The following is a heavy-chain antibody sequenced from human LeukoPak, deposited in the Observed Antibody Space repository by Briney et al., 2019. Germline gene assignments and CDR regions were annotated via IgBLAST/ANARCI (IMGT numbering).Heavy chain of an antibody. Sequence: PGGSLRLSCAASGFTFRSYGMHWVRQAPGKGLEWVAFIRYDGSNKYYADSVKGRFTISRDNSKNTLYLQMNSLRAEDTAVYYCAKGVVPAAIWGVSGFDYWGQGTLVTVSS. V-gene: IGHV3-30*02. CDR1: GFTFRSYG. CDR3: AKGVVPAAIWGVSGFDY. CDR2: IRYDGSNK. J-gene: IGHJ4*02. D-gene: IGHD2-2*02.